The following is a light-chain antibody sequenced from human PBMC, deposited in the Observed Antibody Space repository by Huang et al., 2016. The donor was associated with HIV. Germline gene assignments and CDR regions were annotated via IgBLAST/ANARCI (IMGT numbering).Light chain of an antibody. V-gene: IGKV1-5*03. CDR1: QSISIW. CDR3: QQYYSFSPYT. J-gene: IGKJ2*01. Sequence: DIQMTQSPSPLSASVGDRVTITCRASQSISIWLAWYQQKPGKAPKLLIYKASTLESGVPSRFSVSGSGTEFTLTISSLQPDDFATYYCQQYYSFSPYTFGQGTKLEIK. CDR2: KAS.